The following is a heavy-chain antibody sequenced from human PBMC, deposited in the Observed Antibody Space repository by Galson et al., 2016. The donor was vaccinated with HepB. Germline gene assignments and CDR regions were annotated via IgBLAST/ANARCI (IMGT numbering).Heavy chain of an antibody. CDR3: ARVSSSGWFDYFDH. CDR1: GFAFDDYV. Sequence: SLRLSCAASGFAFDDYVMHWVRQPPGKGLEWVSHISWNSGTIAYADSVRGRFTVSRDNAKNSLYLQMNSLRAEDTAVYYCARVSSSGWFDYFDHWGQGTLVTVSS. J-gene: IGHJ4*02. D-gene: IGHD6-19*01. CDR2: ISWNSGTI. V-gene: IGHV3-9*01.